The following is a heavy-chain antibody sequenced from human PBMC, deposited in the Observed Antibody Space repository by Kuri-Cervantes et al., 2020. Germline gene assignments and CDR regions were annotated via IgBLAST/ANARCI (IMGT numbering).Heavy chain of an antibody. CDR3: AREVNVGSSGPWYYYYGMDV. CDR1: GYTFTSYY. D-gene: IGHD6-19*01. J-gene: IGHJ6*02. V-gene: IGHV1-46*01. CDR2: INPSGGST. Sequence: ASVTVSCKASGYTFTSYYMHWVRQAPGQGLEWLGIINPSGGSTSYAQKFQGRVTMTRVTSPSTVYMELSSLRSEDTAVYYCAREVNVGSSGPWYYYYGMDVWGQGTTVTVSS.